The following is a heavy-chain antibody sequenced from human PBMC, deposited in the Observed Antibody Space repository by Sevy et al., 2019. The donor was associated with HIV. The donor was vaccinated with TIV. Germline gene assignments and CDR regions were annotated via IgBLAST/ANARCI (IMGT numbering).Heavy chain of an antibody. CDR2: IGTAGDT. V-gene: IGHV3-13*01. J-gene: IGHJ3*02. D-gene: IGHD2-15*01. Sequence: GGSLRLSCAASGFTFSSYDMHWVRQATGNGLEWVSAIGTAGDTYYPGSVKGRFTISRENAKSSLYLQMNSLRGGDTAVYHCARARCSGGRCYSDAFDIWGQGTMVTVSS. CDR1: GFTFSSYD. CDR3: ARARCSGGRCYSDAFDI.